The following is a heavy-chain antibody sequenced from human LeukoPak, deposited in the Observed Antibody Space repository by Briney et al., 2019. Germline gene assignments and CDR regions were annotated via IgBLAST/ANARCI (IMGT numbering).Heavy chain of an antibody. Sequence: PGGSLRLSCAASGFTFSTYTMNWVRQAPGKGLEWVSSISSSSSYIYYADSVKGRFTISRDNAKNSLYLQMNSLRAEDTAVYYCARGLGYCSGGSCYSALFDYWGQGTLVTVSS. CDR1: GFTFSTYT. CDR3: ARGLGYCSGGSCYSALFDY. V-gene: IGHV3-21*01. J-gene: IGHJ4*02. CDR2: ISSSSSYI. D-gene: IGHD2-15*01.